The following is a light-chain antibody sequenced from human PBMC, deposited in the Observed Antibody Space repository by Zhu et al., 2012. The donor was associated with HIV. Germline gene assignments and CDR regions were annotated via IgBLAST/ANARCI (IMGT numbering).Light chain of an antibody. CDR1: QSVSSGD. CDR2: DTY. V-gene: IGKV3-20*01. CDR3: QQYDTSPET. Sequence: ENVLTQSPGILSLSPGGRATLSCRASQSVSSGDFAWFQQRPGQAPRLIMYDTYRRPAGIPDRFTGSGSGTDFTLTISRLQPEDFALYFCQQYDTSPETFGQGTK. J-gene: IGKJ1*01.